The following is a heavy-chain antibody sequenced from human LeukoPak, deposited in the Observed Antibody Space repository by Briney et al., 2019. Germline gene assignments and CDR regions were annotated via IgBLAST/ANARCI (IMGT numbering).Heavy chain of an antibody. CDR3: ARSLFYDSSGYYHY. J-gene: IGHJ4*02. CDR1: GYTFTSYG. V-gene: IGHV1-18*01. Sequence: ASVKVSCKASGYTFTSYGISWVRQAPGQGLEWMGWISAYNGNTNYAQKLQGRVTMTTDTSTSTAYMELRSLRSDDTAVYYCARSLFYDSSGYYHYWGQGTLVTVSS. D-gene: IGHD3-22*01. CDR2: ISAYNGNT.